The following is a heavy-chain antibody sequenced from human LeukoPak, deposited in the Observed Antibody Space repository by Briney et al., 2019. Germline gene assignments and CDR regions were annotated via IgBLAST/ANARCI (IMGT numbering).Heavy chain of an antibody. D-gene: IGHD3-9*01. Sequence: SETLSLTCTVSGGSISSYYWSWIRQPPGKGLEWIGYIYYSGSTDYNPSLKSRVTISVDTSKKHFSLKLSSVTAADTAVYYCARMTGQFDHWGQGILVTVSS. CDR1: GGSISSYY. CDR2: IYYSGST. CDR3: ARMTGQFDH. V-gene: IGHV4-59*08. J-gene: IGHJ4*02.